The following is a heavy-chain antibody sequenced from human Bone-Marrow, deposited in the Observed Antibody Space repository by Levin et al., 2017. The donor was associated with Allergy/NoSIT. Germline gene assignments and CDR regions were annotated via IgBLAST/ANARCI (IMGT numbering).Heavy chain of an antibody. Sequence: GGSLRLSCAASGFTFSSNAMSWVRQAPGKGLEWVSGISGSGGSTYYADSVKGRLTISRDNSKNTLYLQMNSLRAEDTAVYYCAKRSGGGSGSYYIDYWGQGTLVTVSS. CDR1: GFTFSSNA. V-gene: IGHV3-23*01. D-gene: IGHD3-10*01. J-gene: IGHJ4*02. CDR3: AKRSGGGSGSYYIDY. CDR2: ISGSGGST.